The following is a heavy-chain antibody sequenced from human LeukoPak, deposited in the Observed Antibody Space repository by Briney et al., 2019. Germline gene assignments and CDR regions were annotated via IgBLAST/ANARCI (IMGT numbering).Heavy chain of an antibody. CDR2: IYYSGST. CDR1: SGSISSYY. D-gene: IGHD3-10*01. CDR3: ARGRAYYYGSGIYRFDP. J-gene: IGHJ5*02. V-gene: IGHV4-59*01. Sequence: SETLSLTCTVSSGSISSYYWSWIRQPPGKGLEWIGYIYYSGSTNYNPSLKSRVTISVDTSKNQFSLKLSSVTAADTAVYYCARGRAYYYGSGIYRFDPWGQGTLVTVSS.